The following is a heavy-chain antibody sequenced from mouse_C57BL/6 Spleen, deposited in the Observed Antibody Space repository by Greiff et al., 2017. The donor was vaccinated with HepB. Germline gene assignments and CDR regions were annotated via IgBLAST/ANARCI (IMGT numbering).Heavy chain of an antibody. Sequence: VQLQQSGPELVKPGASVKISCKASGYTFTDYYMNWVKQSHGKSLEWIGDINPNNGGTSYNQKFKGKATLTVDKSSSTAYMELRSLTSEDSAVYYCARSSDGYYPRFAYWGQGTLVTVSA. V-gene: IGHV1-26*01. J-gene: IGHJ3*01. D-gene: IGHD2-3*01. CDR1: GYTFTDYY. CDR2: INPNNGGT. CDR3: ARSSDGYYPRFAY.